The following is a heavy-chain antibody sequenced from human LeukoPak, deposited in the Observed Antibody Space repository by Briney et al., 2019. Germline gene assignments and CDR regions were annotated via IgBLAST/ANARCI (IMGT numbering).Heavy chain of an antibody. CDR3: ARGIPAQYYFDY. V-gene: IGHV1-3*01. D-gene: IGHD2-2*02. Sequence: ASVKVSCKASGYTFTSYYMHWVRQAPGQRLEWMGWINAGNGNTKYSQKFQGRVTITRDTSASTACMELSSLRSEDTAVYYCARGIPAQYYFDYWGQGTLVTVSS. J-gene: IGHJ4*02. CDR1: GYTFTSYY. CDR2: INAGNGNT.